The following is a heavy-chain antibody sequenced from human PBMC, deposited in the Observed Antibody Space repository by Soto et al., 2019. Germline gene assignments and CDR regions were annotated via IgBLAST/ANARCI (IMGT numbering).Heavy chain of an antibody. CDR2: IKPAGQDK. V-gene: IGHV3-7*01. CDR3: ARDPADSGWGAFDI. Sequence: EVQLVESGGGLVQPGGSLRLSCAASGFTFSSFWMTWVRQAPGKGLEWVGDIKPAGQDKYYLDRVKGRFTISRDNAKNSLYLQMDSLRAEDTAVYFCARDPADSGWGAFDIWGQGTMVTVS. D-gene: IGHD6-19*01. J-gene: IGHJ3*02. CDR1: GFTFSSFW.